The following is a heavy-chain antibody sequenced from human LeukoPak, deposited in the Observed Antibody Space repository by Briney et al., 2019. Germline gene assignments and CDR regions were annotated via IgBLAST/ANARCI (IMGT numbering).Heavy chain of an antibody. J-gene: IGHJ6*03. V-gene: IGHV3-21*01. D-gene: IGHD4/OR15-4a*01. CDR3: ARDQDYLQFYYYYYYMDV. CDR2: ISSSSSYI. CDR1: GLTFSSYS. Sequence: GGSLRLSCAASGLTFSSYSMNWVRQAPGKGLEWVSSISSSSSYIYYADSVKGRFTISRDNAKNSLYLQMNSLRAEDTAVYYCARDQDYLQFYYYYYYMDVWGKGTTVTVSS.